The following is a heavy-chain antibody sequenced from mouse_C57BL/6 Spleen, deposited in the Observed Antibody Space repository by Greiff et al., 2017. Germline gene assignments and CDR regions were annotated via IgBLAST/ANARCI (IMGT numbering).Heavy chain of an antibody. CDR3: ARVRYYGSSYGYFDV. V-gene: IGHV3-6*01. Sequence: DVKLQESGPGLVKPSQSLSLTCSVTGYSITSGYYWNWIRQFPGNKLEWMGYISYDGSNNYNPSLKNRISITRDTSKNQFFLKLNSVTTEDTATYYCARVRYYGSSYGYFDVWGTGTTVTVSS. D-gene: IGHD1-1*01. CDR1: GYSITSGYY. CDR2: ISYDGSN. J-gene: IGHJ1*03.